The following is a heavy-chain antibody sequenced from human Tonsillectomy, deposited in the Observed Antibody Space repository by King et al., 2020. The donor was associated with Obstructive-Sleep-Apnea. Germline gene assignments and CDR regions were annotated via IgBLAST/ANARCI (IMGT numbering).Heavy chain of an antibody. D-gene: IGHD5-24*01. V-gene: IGHV3-30*18. CDR1: GFTFSRYG. Sequence: VQLVQSGGGVVQPGRSLRLSCAASGFTFSRYGMHWVRQAPGKGLEWVAVISYDGSNKYYADSVKGRFTISRDNSKNTLYLQMNSLRAEDTAVYYCAKESGPAPAIATPYHYYGMDVWGQGTTVTVSS. CDR3: AKESGPAPAIATPYHYYGMDV. J-gene: IGHJ6*02. CDR2: ISYDGSNK.